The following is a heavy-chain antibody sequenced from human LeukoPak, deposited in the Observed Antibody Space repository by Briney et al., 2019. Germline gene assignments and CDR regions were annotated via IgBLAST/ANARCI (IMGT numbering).Heavy chain of an antibody. CDR3: ARDSSSTMSDY. J-gene: IGHJ4*02. D-gene: IGHD6-6*01. CDR2: IYYSGST. Sequence: SQTLSLTCTVSGGSISSGDYYWGWIRQPPGKGLEWIGSIYYSGSTYYNPSLKSRVTISVDTSKNQFSLKLSSVTAADTAVYYCARDSSSTMSDYWGQGTLVTVSS. V-gene: IGHV4-39*07. CDR1: GGSISSGDYY.